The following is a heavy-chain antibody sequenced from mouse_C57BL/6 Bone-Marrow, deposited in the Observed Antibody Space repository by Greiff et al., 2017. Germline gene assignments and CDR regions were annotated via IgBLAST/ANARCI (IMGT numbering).Heavy chain of an antibody. Sequence: VQRVESGAELARPGASVKMSCKASGYTFTSYTMHWVKQRPGQGLEWIGYINPSSGYTKYNQKFKDKATLTADKSSSTAYMRLSSLTSEDSAVYYCARGGGFAYWGQGTLVTVSA. CDR2: INPSSGYT. CDR1: GYTFTSYT. V-gene: IGHV1-4*01. CDR3: ARGGGFAY. J-gene: IGHJ3*01.